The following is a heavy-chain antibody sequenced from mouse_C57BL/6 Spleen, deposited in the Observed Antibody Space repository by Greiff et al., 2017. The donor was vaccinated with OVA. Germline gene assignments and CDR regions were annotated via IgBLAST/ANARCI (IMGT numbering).Heavy chain of an antibody. Sequence: EVHLVESGGGLVKPGGSLKLSCAASGFTFSSYTMSWVRQTPEKRLEWVATISGGGGNTYYPDSVKGRFTISRDNAKNTLYLQMSSLRSEDTALYYCARQGGKEDYFDYWGQGTTLTVSS. D-gene: IGHD2-1*01. V-gene: IGHV5-9*01. CDR2: ISGGGGNT. CDR1: GFTFSSYT. CDR3: ARQGGKEDYFDY. J-gene: IGHJ2*01.